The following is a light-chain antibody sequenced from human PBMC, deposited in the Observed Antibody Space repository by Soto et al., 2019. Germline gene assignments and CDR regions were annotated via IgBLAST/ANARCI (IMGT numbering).Light chain of an antibody. V-gene: IGKV3-20*01. CDR2: GAS. CDR3: QQYVDTSIT. J-gene: IGKJ5*01. Sequence: EITLTQSPDTLSLSPGERATLSCRSSQDVINSYLAWYQQKPGQAPSLLIYGASSRATGIPDRFSGSGSGTTFTLTISRLEPEDFAVYYCQQYVDTSITFGQGTRLQIK. CDR1: QDVINSY.